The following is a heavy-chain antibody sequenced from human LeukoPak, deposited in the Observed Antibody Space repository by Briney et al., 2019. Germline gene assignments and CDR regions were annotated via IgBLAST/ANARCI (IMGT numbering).Heavy chain of an antibody. Sequence: PSETLSLTCAVYGGSFSGYYWSWIRQPAGKGLEWIGRIYTSGSTNYNPSLKSRVTMSVDTSKNQFSLKLSSVTAADTAVYYCARDTIYYYYGMDVWGQGTTVTVSS. D-gene: IGHD2-2*01. V-gene: IGHV4-4*07. CDR3: ARDTIYYYYGMDV. CDR2: IYTSGST. J-gene: IGHJ6*02. CDR1: GGSFSGYY.